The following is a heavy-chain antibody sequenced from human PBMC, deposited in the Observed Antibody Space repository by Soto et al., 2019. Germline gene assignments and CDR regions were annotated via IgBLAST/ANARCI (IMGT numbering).Heavy chain of an antibody. CDR1: GFTFSSYG. CDR2: ISYDGSNK. V-gene: IGHV3-30*03. J-gene: IGHJ5*02. CDR3: ARETGTKWPGSGAHFDP. D-gene: IGHD3-10*01. Sequence: HPGGSLRLSCAASGFTFSSYGMHWVRQAPGKGLEWVAVISYDGSNKYYADSVKGRFTISRDNSKNTLYLQMNSLRAEDTAVYYCARETGTKWPGSGAHFDPWGQGTLVTVSS.